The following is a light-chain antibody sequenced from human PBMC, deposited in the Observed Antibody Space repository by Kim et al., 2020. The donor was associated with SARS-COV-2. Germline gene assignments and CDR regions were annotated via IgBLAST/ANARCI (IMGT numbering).Light chain of an antibody. V-gene: IGLV2-14*01. J-gene: IGLJ3*02. Sequence: QSVVTQPASVSGSPGQSITISCTGTSSDVGHYNYVSWYQQHPGKAPKLMIYDVNKRPSGVSNRFSGSKSGNTASLTISGLQAEDEADYYCSSYTTGSTWVFGGGTKLTVL. CDR1: SSDVGHYNY. CDR2: DVN. CDR3: SSYTTGSTWV.